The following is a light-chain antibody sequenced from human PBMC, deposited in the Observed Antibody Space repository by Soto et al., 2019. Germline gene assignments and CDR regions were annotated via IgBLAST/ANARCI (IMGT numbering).Light chain of an antibody. CDR2: AAS. V-gene: IGKV1-6*01. Sequence: AIQMTQSPSSLSASVGDRVTITCRASQGIRNDLDWFQQKPGKAPKLLIYAASNLQSGVPARFSGSGSGADFTLTISSLQPEDSATYYCLQKYLYPFTFGPGTKVDI. CDR3: LQKYLYPFT. J-gene: IGKJ3*01. CDR1: QGIRND.